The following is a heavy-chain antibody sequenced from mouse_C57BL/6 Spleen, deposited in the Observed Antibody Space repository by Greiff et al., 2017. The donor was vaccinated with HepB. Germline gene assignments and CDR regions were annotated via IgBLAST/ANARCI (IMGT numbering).Heavy chain of an antibody. CDR2: ISSGSSTI. V-gene: IGHV5-17*01. CDR3: ARRDSGLYYAMDY. CDR1: GFTFSDYG. D-gene: IGHD3-1*01. Sequence: EVKLVESGGGLVKPGGSLKLSCAASGFTFSDYGMHWVRQAPEKGLEWVAYISSGSSTIYYADTVKGRFTISRDNAKNTLFLQMTSLRSEDTAMYYCARRDSGLYYAMDYWGQGTSVTVSS. J-gene: IGHJ4*01.